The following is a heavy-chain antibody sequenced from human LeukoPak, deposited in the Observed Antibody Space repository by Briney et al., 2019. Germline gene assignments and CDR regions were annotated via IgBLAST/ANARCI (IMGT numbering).Heavy chain of an antibody. CDR1: GGSISSGGYS. CDR3: ARGGDGYNYRFDY. J-gene: IGHJ4*02. D-gene: IGHD5-24*01. Sequence: SETLSLTCAVSGGSISSGGYSWSWIRQPPGKGLEWIGYIYHSGSTYYSPSLKSRVTISVDRSKNQFSLKLSSVTAADTAVYYCARGGDGYNYRFDYWGQGTLVTVSS. CDR2: IYHSGST. V-gene: IGHV4-30-2*01.